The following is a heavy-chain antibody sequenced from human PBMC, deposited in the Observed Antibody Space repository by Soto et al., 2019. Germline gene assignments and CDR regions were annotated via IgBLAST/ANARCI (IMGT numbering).Heavy chain of an antibody. CDR1: GYTFTSYG. CDR2: ISAYNGNT. Sequence: PAELSCKASGYTFTSYGISWVRQEPGQGLEWMGWISAYNGNTNYAQKLQGRVTMTTDTSTSTAYMELRSLRSDDTAVYYCARDIRVARRIGYWGQGTLVTVSS. CDR3: ARDIRVARRIGY. J-gene: IGHJ4*02. D-gene: IGHD3-3*01. V-gene: IGHV1-18*01.